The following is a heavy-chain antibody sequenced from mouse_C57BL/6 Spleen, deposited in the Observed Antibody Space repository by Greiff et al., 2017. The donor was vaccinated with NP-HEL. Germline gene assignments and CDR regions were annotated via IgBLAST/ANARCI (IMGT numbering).Heavy chain of an antibody. D-gene: IGHD2-3*01. J-gene: IGHJ3*01. CDR3: ARSYDGYYAFAY. V-gene: IGHV1-69*01. Sequence: QVQLQQPGAELVMPGASVKLSCKASGYTFPSYWMHWVKQRPGQGLEWIGEIDPSDSYTNYNQKFKGKSTLTVDKSSSTAYMQLSSLTSEDSAVYYCARSYDGYYAFAYWGQGTLVTVSA. CDR2: IDPSDSYT. CDR1: GYTFPSYW.